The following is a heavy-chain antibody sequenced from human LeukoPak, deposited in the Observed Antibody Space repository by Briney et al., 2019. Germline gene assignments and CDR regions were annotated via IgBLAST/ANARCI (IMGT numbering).Heavy chain of an antibody. J-gene: IGHJ5*02. CDR3: ARGLRGYSYGRQGQNWFDP. CDR1: GGSISSSSYY. D-gene: IGHD5-18*01. CDR2: MYHSGST. V-gene: IGHV4-39*07. Sequence: SETLSLTCTVSGGSISSSSYYWGWIRQPPGKGLEWIGSMYHSGSTYYNPSLKSRVTISADTSKNQFSLKLSSVTAADTAVYYCARGLRGYSYGRQGQNWFDPWGQGTLVTVSS.